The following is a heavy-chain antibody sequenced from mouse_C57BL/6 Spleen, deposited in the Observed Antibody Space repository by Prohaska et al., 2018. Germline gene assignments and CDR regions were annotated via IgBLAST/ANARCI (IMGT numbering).Heavy chain of an antibody. Sequence: YTFTSYWITWVKQRPGQGLEWIGDIYPGSGSTNYNEKFKSKATLTVDTASSTAYMQLSSLTSEDSAVYYCAIPRRYWGQGTTLTVSS. V-gene: IGHV1-55*01. CDR1: YTFTSYW. CDR3: AIPRRY. J-gene: IGHJ2*01. CDR2: IYPGSGST.